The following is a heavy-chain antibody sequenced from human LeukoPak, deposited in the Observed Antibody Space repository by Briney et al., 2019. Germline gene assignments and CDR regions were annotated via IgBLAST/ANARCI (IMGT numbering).Heavy chain of an antibody. Sequence: SETLSLTCTVSGGSISNYYWTWMRQPPGKGLGWIGYIDYSGSTNYNPSLKSRVTISVDTSKNQFSLKLSSVTAADTAVYYCAREIVVVPAADPNPDYFDYWGQGTLVTVSS. V-gene: IGHV4-59*01. J-gene: IGHJ4*02. CDR1: GGSISNYY. D-gene: IGHD2-2*01. CDR3: AREIVVVPAADPNPDYFDY. CDR2: IDYSGST.